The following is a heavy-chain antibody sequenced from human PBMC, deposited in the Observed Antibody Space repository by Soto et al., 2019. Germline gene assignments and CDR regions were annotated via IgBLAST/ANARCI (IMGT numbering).Heavy chain of an antibody. V-gene: IGHV1-24*01. Sequence: ASVKVSCKVSGYTLTELSMHWVRQAPGKGLEWMGGFDPEDGETIYAQKFQGRVTMTEDTSTDTAYMELSSLRSEDTAVYYCATVPILGGTREPAYYFDYWCQGTLGTVSS. D-gene: IGHD1-26*01. J-gene: IGHJ4*02. CDR3: ATVPILGGTREPAYYFDY. CDR1: GYTLTELS. CDR2: FDPEDGET.